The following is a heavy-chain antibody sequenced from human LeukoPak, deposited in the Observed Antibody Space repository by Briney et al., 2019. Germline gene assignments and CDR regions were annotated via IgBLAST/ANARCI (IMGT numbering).Heavy chain of an antibody. CDR2: INPNSGGT. V-gene: IGHV1-2*02. CDR3: ARDHHYDFWSGYSKRHAFDI. D-gene: IGHD3-3*01. CDR1: GYTFTGYY. Sequence: ASVKVSCKASGYTFTGYYMHWVRQAPGQGLEWMGWINPNSGGTNYAQKFQGRVTMTRDTSISTAYMELSRLRSDDTAVYYCARDHHYDFWSGYSKRHAFDIWGQGTMVTVSS. J-gene: IGHJ3*02.